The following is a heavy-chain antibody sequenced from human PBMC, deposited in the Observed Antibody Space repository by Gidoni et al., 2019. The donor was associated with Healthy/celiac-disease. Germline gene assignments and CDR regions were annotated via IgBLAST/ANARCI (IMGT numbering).Heavy chain of an antibody. Sequence: EVQLVQSGAEVKKPGESLRISCKASGYSFTSYWITWVRQIPGKGLEWMGKIDPRNSHTNYSPSFQVHVTISADKPISTAYLQCSSLKASDTAMYYCVRIAGSYYDKSFDYWGQGTLVTVSS. J-gene: IGHJ4*02. CDR3: VRIAGSYYDKSFDY. CDR1: GYSFTSYW. D-gene: IGHD1-26*01. V-gene: IGHV5-10-1*01. CDR2: IDPRNSHT.